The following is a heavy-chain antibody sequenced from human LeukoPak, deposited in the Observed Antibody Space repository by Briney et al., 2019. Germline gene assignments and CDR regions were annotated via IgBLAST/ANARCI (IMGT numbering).Heavy chain of an antibody. CDR1: RYTFTAYY. V-gene: IGHV1-2*02. D-gene: IGHD3-10*01. CDR2: IDPNSGST. CDR3: ARGPNHYGSGRDYFDD. J-gene: IGHJ4*02. Sequence: ASVKVSCRASRYTFTAYYMHWVRQAPGQGLESMGWIDPNSGSTKYAQKFQGRVTMTRDTSISTAYMGLSRLGSDDTAVYYCARGPNHYGSGRDYFDDWGQGTPVTVSS.